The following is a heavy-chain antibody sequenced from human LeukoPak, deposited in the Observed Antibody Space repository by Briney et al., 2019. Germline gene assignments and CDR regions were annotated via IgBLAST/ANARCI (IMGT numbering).Heavy chain of an antibody. CDR3: ASSYATMIPY. CDR1: GCTFTSYG. D-gene: IGHD5-24*01. Sequence: ASVKVSCKASGCTFTSYGISWVRQAPGQGLEWMGWINTNTGNPTYAQGFTGRFVFSLDTSVSTAYLQISSLKAEDTAVYYCASSYATMIPYWGQGTLVTVSS. CDR2: INTNTGNP. V-gene: IGHV7-4-1*02. J-gene: IGHJ4*02.